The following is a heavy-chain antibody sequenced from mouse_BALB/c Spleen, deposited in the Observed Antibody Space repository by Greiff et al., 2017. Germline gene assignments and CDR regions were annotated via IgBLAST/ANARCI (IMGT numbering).Heavy chain of an antibody. CDR2: IWAGGST. CDR3: ARDQRYYGTAMDY. Sequence: QVQLKESGPGLVEPSQSLSLTCTVSGFSLNRYGVNWVRQPPGKGLEWLGVIWAGGSTNYNSALMYRLSISKDNSKSQVFLKRNSLQTDDTAMYYCARDQRYYGTAMDYWGQGTSVTVSS. J-gene: IGHJ4*01. CDR1: GFSLNRYG. V-gene: IGHV2-9*02. D-gene: IGHD1-1*01.